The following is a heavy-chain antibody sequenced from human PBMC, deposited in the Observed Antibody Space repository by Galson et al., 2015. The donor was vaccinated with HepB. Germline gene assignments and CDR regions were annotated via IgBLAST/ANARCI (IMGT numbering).Heavy chain of an antibody. D-gene: IGHD5-12*01. CDR1: GGSISTYY. Sequence: ETLSLTCTVSGGSISTYYWSWIRQPPGKGLEWIGYFYYSGSTNCNPSLKSRVAMSADTSKNQISLKLSSVTAADTAVYYCARGGYSGYDSDYCMDVWGQGTTVTVS. CDR2: FYYSGST. CDR3: ARGGYSGYDSDYCMDV. V-gene: IGHV4-59*01. J-gene: IGHJ6*02.